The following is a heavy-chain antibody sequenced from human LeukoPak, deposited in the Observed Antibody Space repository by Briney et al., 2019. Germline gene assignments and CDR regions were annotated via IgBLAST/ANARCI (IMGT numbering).Heavy chain of an antibody. CDR3: DTYYYASGNYYNYIYY. CDR2: IRYDESDK. CDR1: GFTFSRYG. D-gene: IGHD3-10*01. J-gene: IGHJ4*02. V-gene: IGHV3-30*02. Sequence: GGSLRLSCAASGFTFSRYGMHWVRQAPGKGLEWVAFIRYDESDKKYKDSVKGRFTVSKDNSKNTVSPQMHSLRVEDTAVYFCDTYYYASGNYYNYIYYWGQGALVTVSS.